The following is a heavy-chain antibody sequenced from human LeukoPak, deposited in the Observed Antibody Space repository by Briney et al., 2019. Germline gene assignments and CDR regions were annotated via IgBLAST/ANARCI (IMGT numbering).Heavy chain of an antibody. CDR1: GGSISNYY. CDR3: ARDVRFIPSYGSGSHRQDV. Sequence: SETLSLTCTVSGGSISNYYWSWIRQPAGKGLEWIGRIYSTGSTNYNPSLKSRVTMSVDTSKNQFSLRLSSVTAADTAVYYCARDVRFIPSYGSGSHRQDVSGKGTTVTVSS. V-gene: IGHV4-4*07. J-gene: IGHJ6*04. CDR2: IYSTGST. D-gene: IGHD3-10*01.